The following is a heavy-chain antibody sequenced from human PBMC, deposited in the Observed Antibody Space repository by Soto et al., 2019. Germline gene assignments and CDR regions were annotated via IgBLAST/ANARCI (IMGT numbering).Heavy chain of an antibody. V-gene: IGHV1-69*12. D-gene: IGHD3-22*01. CDR3: ARDAVTPPASSGPDYFDY. CDR2: IIPIFGTA. CDR1: GGTFSSYA. Sequence: QVQLVQSGAEVKKPGSSVKVSCKASGGTFSSYAISWVRQAPGQGLEWMGGIIPIFGTANYAQKFQGRVTITADESTSTAYMELRSLRSEDTAVYYCARDAVTPPASSGPDYFDYWGQGTLVTVSS. J-gene: IGHJ4*02.